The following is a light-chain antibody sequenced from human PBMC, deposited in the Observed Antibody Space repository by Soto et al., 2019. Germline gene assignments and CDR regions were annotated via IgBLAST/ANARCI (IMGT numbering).Light chain of an antibody. V-gene: IGKV3-20*01. CDR3: QQNGSSPLT. J-gene: IGKJ1*01. CDR1: QSVSSSY. CDR2: GAS. Sequence: EIVLTQSPGTLSLSPGERATLSCRASQSVSSSYLAWHQQKPGQAPRLLIYGASSRATGIPDRFSGSGSGTDFTLTISRLEPEDFAVYYCQQNGSSPLTFGQGTKVEIK.